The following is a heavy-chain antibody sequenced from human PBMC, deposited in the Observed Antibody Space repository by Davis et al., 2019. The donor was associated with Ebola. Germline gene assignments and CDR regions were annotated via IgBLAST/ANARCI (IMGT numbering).Heavy chain of an antibody. V-gene: IGHV3-33*01. J-gene: IGHJ4*02. CDR2: IWYDGSNK. Sequence: PGGSLRLSCAASGFTFSSYGMHWVRQAPGKGLEWVAVIWYDGSNKYYADSVKGRFTISRDNAKNTLYLQMNSLRAEDTAVYYCARGPSMANPDYWGQGTLVTVSS. CDR1: GFTFSSYG. CDR3: ARGPSMANPDY. D-gene: IGHD5-24*01.